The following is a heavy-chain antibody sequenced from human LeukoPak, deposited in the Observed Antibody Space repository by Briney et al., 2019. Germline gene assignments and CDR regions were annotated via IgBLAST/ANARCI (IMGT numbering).Heavy chain of an antibody. D-gene: IGHD6-13*01. CDR3: ARVGAAAGTS. CDR1: GFTFSSLR. CDR2: IKQDGSEK. J-gene: IGHJ4*02. V-gene: IGHV3-7*04. Sequence: GGPLRLSCAAPGFTFSSLRMSCVRPAPGKGLEWVANIKQDGSEKYYVDSVKGRFTISRDNAKNSLYLQMNSLRAEDTAVYYCARVGAAAGTSWGQGTLVTVSS.